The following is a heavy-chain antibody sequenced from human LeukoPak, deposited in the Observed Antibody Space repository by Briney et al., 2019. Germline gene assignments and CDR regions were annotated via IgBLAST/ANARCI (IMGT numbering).Heavy chain of an antibody. D-gene: IGHD3-9*01. CDR3: ARAKVTYDILTGYFPFDY. CDR2: IIPIFGTA. V-gene: IGHV1-69*13. J-gene: IGHJ4*02. Sequence: ASVKVSCKASGGTFSSYAISWVRQAPGQGLEWMGGIIPIFGTANYAQKSQGRVTITADESTSTAYMELSSLRSEDTAVYYCARAKVTYDILTGYFPFDYWGQGTLVTVSS. CDR1: GGTFSSYA.